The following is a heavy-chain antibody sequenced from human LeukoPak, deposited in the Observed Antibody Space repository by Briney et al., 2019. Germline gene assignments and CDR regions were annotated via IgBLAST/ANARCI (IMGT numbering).Heavy chain of an antibody. CDR1: GFTFSSYG. CDR3: AKVDSSGYYSYGMDV. J-gene: IGHJ6*02. CDR2: ISYDGSNK. Sequence: QPGGSLRLSCAASGFTFSSYGMHWVRQAPGKGLEWVAVISYDGSNKYYADSVKGRFTISRDNSKNTLYLQMNSLRAEDTAVCYCAKVDSSGYYSYGMDVWGQGTTVTVSS. D-gene: IGHD3-22*01. V-gene: IGHV3-30*18.